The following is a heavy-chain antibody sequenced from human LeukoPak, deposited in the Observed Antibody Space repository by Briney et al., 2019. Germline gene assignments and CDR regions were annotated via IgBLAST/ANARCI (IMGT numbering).Heavy chain of an antibody. CDR3: AREIGHYYDSSGYYFGY. CDR2: IWYDGSNK. J-gene: IGHJ4*02. CDR1: RFTFSSYG. Sequence: PGGSLRLSCAASRFTFSSYGMHWVRQAPGKGLEWVAVIWYDGSNKYYADSVKGRFTISRDNSKNTLYLQMNSLRAEDTAVYYCAREIGHYYDSSGYYFGYWGQGTLVTVSS. D-gene: IGHD3-22*01. V-gene: IGHV3-33*01.